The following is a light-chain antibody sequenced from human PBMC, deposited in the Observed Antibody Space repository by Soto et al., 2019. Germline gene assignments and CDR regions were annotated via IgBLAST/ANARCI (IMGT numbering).Light chain of an antibody. CDR2: GKS. CDR1: QSVSFSS. V-gene: IGKV3-20*01. Sequence: EIVLTQSPGTLSLSPGERATLSCRASQSVSFSSLAWYQHKPGRAPRLLIYGKSSRATGIQDRFSGSGSGTDFTLIIRKVEPEDFGVYFCKQYASSPLTFGGGTKVDIK. J-gene: IGKJ4*01. CDR3: KQYASSPLT.